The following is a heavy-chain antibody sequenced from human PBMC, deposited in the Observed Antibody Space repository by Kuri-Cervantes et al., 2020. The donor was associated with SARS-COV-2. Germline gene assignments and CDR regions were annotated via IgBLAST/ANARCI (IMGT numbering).Heavy chain of an antibody. J-gene: IGHJ6*02. V-gene: IGHV3-30-3*01. Sequence: GESLKISCAASGFTFSSYAMHWVRQAPGKGLEWVAVISYDGSNKYYADSVKGRFTIFRDNSKNTLYLQMNSLRAEDTAVYYCARSARAAGTYYYYGMDVWGQGTTVTVSS. CDR2: ISYDGSNK. CDR3: ARSARAAGTYYYYGMDV. D-gene: IGHD6-13*01. CDR1: GFTFSSYA.